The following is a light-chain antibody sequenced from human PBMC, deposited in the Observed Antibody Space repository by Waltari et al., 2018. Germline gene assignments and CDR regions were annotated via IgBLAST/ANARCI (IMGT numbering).Light chain of an antibody. J-gene: IGLJ2*01. CDR3: ETWVSHTHA. CDR2: LEGSGTY. Sequence: QPVLTQSSSASASLGSSVKLTFALSSGHSTNLIPWHQQQPGKAPRFLMQLEGSGTYQKGSGVPDRFSGSSSGADRYLTISNLQSEDEADYYCETWVSHTHAFGGGTKLTVL. CDR1: SGHSTNL. V-gene: IGLV4-60*03.